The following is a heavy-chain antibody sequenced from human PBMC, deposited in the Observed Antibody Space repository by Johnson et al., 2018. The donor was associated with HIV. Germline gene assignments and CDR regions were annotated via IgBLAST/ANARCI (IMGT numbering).Heavy chain of an antibody. CDR1: GFTFDDYA. CDR2: INWNGGST. Sequence: EVQLVESGGVVVQPGGSLRLSCAASGFTFDDYAMHWVRQAPGKGLEWVSGINWNGGSTGYADSVKGRFTISRDNAKNSLYLQMNSLRAEDTGLYYCARAYSGSDSPRSAFDIWGQGTMVTVSS. D-gene: IGHD1-26*01. J-gene: IGHJ3*02. CDR3: ARAYSGSDSPRSAFDI. V-gene: IGHV3-20*04.